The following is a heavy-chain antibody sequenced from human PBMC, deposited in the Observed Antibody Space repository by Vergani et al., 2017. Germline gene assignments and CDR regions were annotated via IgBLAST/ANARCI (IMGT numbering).Heavy chain of an antibody. Sequence: QITLKESGPTLVKPTQPLTLTCTFSGFSLSTSGVGVGWIRQPPGKALEWLALIYWNDDKRYSPSLKSRLTITKDTSKNQVVLTMTNMDPVDTATYYCAHRVRVDIVATIYFDYWGQGTLVTVSS. J-gene: IGHJ4*02. D-gene: IGHD5-12*01. CDR2: IYWNDDK. CDR1: GFSLSTSGVG. V-gene: IGHV2-5*01. CDR3: AHRVRVDIVATIYFDY.